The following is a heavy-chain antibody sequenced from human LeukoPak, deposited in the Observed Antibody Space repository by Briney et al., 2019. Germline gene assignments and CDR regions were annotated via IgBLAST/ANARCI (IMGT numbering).Heavy chain of an antibody. CDR2: INPNGGRT. D-gene: IGHD2-21*02. CDR3: ARDKFSSWAGDCPFDS. V-gene: IGHV1-46*01. J-gene: IGHJ4*02. Sequence: ASVKVSCKASGYSFSNYYIHWVRQAPGQGLEWMGIINPNGGRTSDAQKFQGRATMTRDTSTSTIYMELSSLRSEDTAVFYCARDKFSSWAGDCPFDSWGQRTLVTVSS. CDR1: GYSFSNYY.